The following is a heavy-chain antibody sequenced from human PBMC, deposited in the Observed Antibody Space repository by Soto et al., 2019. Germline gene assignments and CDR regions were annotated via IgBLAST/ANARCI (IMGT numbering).Heavy chain of an antibody. D-gene: IGHD3-10*01. CDR1: GITVSSNY. J-gene: IGHJ4*02. CDR3: ARDFYYSGTWTMGGYFDY. V-gene: IGHV3-66*01. CDR2: IYSGGST. Sequence: EVQLVESGGGLVQPGGSLSLSCAASGITVSSNYMSWVRQAPGKGVEWVSVIYSGGSTYYTDSVKGRFTISRDNSKNTPYLQMTSLRAENTAVYYCARDFYYSGTWTMGGYFDYWGQGTLVNVSS.